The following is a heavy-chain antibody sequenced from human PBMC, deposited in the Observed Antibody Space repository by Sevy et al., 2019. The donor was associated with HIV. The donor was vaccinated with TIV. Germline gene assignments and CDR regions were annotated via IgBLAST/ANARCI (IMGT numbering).Heavy chain of an antibody. Sequence: GGCLRLSCAASGFTFDDYAMHWVRQAPGKGLEWVSGISWNSGSIGYADSVKGRFTISRDNAKNSLYLQMNSLRAEDMALYYCAKSATRGGLFYFDYWGQGTLVTVSS. CDR2: ISWNSGSI. V-gene: IGHV3-9*03. D-gene: IGHD3-10*01. CDR3: AKSATRGGLFYFDY. J-gene: IGHJ4*02. CDR1: GFTFDDYA.